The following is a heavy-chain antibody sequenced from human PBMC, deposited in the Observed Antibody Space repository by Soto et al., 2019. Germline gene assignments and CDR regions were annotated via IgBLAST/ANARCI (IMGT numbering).Heavy chain of an antibody. J-gene: IGHJ4*02. V-gene: IGHV1-46*01. Sequence: QVQLVQSGAEVKKPGASVKVSCKASGYTFTSYYMHWVRQAPGQGLEWMGIINPSGGSTSYAQKFRGRVTMTRDTSTSTVYMELSSLRSEDTAVYYCARDSTFLGWYNWGQGTLVTVSS. D-gene: IGHD3-3*01. CDR3: ARDSTFLGWYN. CDR1: GYTFTSYY. CDR2: INPSGGST.